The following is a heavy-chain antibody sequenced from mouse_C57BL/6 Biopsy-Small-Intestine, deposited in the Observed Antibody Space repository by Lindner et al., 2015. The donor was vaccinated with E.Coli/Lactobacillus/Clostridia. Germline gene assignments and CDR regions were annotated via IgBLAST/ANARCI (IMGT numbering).Heavy chain of an antibody. CDR2: INPSSGYT. CDR1: GYTFTSYT. Sequence: VQLQESGAELARPGASVKMSCKASGYTFTSYTMHWVKQRPGQGLEWIGYINPSSGYTKYNQKFKDKATLTVDQSSSTAYMQLNSLTSEDSAVYFCARKGEGYFDYWGQGTTLTVSS. D-gene: IGHD3-3*01. CDR3: ARKGEGYFDY. J-gene: IGHJ2*01. V-gene: IGHV1-4*01.